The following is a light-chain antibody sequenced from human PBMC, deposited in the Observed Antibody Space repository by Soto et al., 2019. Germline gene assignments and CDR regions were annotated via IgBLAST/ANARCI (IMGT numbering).Light chain of an antibody. CDR2: SGS. CDR3: MQAVQTPRT. V-gene: IGKV2-28*01. Sequence: DIVMTQSPLSLPVTPGEPASISCRSSQSLLHSNGYNYLDWYLQKPGQSPQLLIYSGSNRASGVPDRFSGSGSGTDFTLKISRVEAVDVGTYYSMQAVQTPRTFGPGTKLEIK. CDR1: QSLLHSNGYNY. J-gene: IGKJ2*01.